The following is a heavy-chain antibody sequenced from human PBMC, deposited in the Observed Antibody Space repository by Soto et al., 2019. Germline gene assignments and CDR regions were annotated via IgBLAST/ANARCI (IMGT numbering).Heavy chain of an antibody. CDR3: AGTTYYYDSSGYSLNWFDP. CDR2: IIPIFGTA. CDR1: GGTFSSYA. Sequence: QVQLVQSGAEVKKPGSSVKVSCKASGGTFSSYAISWVRQAPGQGLEWMGGIIPIFGTANYAQKFQGRVTITADESTSTAYMELSSLRSEDTAVYYCAGTTYYYDSSGYSLNWFDPWGQGTLVTVSS. V-gene: IGHV1-69*12. J-gene: IGHJ5*02. D-gene: IGHD3-22*01.